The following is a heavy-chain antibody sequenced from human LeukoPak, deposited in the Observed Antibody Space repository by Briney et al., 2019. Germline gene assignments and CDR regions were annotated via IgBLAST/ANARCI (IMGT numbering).Heavy chain of an antibody. V-gene: IGHV4-59*01. Sequence: SETLSLTCTVSGGSINSYYWSWIRQPPGKGLERIGYIYYSGSTNYNPSLKSRVTISVDTSKNQFSLKLSSVTAADTAVYYCARAVAGNPLDYWGQGTLVTVSS. CDR2: IYYSGST. J-gene: IGHJ4*02. CDR1: GGSINSYY. CDR3: ARAVAGNPLDY. D-gene: IGHD6-19*01.